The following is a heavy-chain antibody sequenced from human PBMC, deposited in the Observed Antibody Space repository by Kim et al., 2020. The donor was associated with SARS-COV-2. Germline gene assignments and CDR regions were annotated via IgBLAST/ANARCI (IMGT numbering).Heavy chain of an antibody. CDR1: GISVRNGNYF. D-gene: IGHD1-1*01. J-gene: IGHJ4*02. V-gene: IGHV4-61*01. Sequence: SETLSLTCAVSGISVRNGNYFWSWIRQSPGEGLEWIGYVYYTGSTNYNPSLRSRVTISMDTSQNRFSLRLSSVTAADTAVYYCAREWGGTGFDYWGQGT. CDR3: AREWGGTGFDY. CDR2: VYYTGST.